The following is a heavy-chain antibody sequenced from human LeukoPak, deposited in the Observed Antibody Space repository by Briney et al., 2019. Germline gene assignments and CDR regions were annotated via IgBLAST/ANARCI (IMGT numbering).Heavy chain of an antibody. CDR2: IRDSGSNK. V-gene: IGHV3-30-3*01. D-gene: IGHD2-21*02. Sequence: GSLRLSCAASGFTFSSYAMNWVRQAPGKGLEWVAVIRDSGSNKYYADSVKGRFTISRDNSKNTLYLQMNSLRAEDTAVYYCARERSSVVTDPRGFDYWGQGTLVTVSS. J-gene: IGHJ4*02. CDR1: GFTFSSYA. CDR3: ARERSSVVTDPRGFDY.